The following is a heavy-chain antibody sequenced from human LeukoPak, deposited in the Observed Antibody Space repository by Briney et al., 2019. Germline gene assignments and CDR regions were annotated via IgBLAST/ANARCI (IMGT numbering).Heavy chain of an antibody. CDR2: INHSGST. CDR1: GGSFSGYY. J-gene: IGHJ4*02. CDR3: ARGHILTGFDY. D-gene: IGHD3-9*01. V-gene: IGHV4-34*01. Sequence: SETLSLTCAVYGGSFSGYYWSWIRQPPGKGLEWIGEINHSGSTNYNPSLKSRVTISVDTSKNQFSLKLRSVTAADAAVYYCARGHILTGFDYWGQGTLVTVSS.